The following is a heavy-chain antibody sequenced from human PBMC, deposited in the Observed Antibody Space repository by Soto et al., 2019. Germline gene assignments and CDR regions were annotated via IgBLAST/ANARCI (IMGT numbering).Heavy chain of an antibody. CDR1: GYSFTSYW. CDR3: ARLQAAAGDNDLTFDY. D-gene: IGHD6-13*01. CDR2: IDPSDSYT. V-gene: IGHV5-10-1*01. J-gene: IGHJ4*02. Sequence: EVQLVQSGAEVKKPGESLRISCKGSGYSFTSYWMSWVRQMHGKGLEWMGRIDPSDSYTDYSPSFQGHVTISADKSISTAYLQWSSLKASDTAMYYCARLQAAAGDNDLTFDYWGQGTLVTVSS.